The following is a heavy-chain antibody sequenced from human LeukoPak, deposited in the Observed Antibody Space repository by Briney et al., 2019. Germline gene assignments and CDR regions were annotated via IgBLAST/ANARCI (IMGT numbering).Heavy chain of an antibody. CDR1: GFTFSSYA. D-gene: IGHD5-18*01. CDR3: AKDQDTAMAHDY. Sequence: GGSLRLSCAASGFTFSSYAMSWVRQAPGKGLEWVAAIGNSGGSTYYADSVKGRFTISRGNSKNTLYLQMNSLRAEDTAVYYCAKDQDTAMAHDYWGQGTLVTVSS. J-gene: IGHJ4*02. V-gene: IGHV3-23*01. CDR2: IGNSGGST.